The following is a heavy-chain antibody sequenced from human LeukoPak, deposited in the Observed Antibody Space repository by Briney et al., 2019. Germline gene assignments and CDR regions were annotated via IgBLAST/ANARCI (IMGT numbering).Heavy chain of an antibody. D-gene: IGHD6-19*01. J-gene: IGHJ4*02. Sequence: GGSLRLSCAASGFTFRSYSMNWVRQAPGKGLEWVSSIGGSSTSIYYADSVKGRFTISRDNSKNTLYLQMNSLRSDDTAVYYCARSIMGSSWDGDSSGWLGYWGQGTLVTVSS. CDR1: GFTFRSYS. V-gene: IGHV3-21*04. CDR2: IGGSSTSI. CDR3: ARSIMGSSWDGDSSGWLGY.